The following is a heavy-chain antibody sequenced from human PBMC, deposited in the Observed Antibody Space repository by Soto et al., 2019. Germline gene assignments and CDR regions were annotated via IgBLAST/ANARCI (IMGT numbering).Heavy chain of an antibody. Sequence: QVQLQESGPGLVKPSQTLSLTCTVSGDSISNGRYYWSWIRQHPGKALEWIGYVSYSGRPYYNPSLKTRLTISLDTSHNQFSLKLSFVTAADTAIYSCARAREYYDTEFDPWGQGALVSVSS. V-gene: IGHV4-31*03. CDR3: ARAREYYDTEFDP. CDR1: GDSISNGRYY. D-gene: IGHD3-22*01. CDR2: VSYSGRP. J-gene: IGHJ5*02.